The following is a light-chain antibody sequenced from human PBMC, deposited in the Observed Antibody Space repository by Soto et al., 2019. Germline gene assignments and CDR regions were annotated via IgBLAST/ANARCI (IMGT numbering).Light chain of an antibody. V-gene: IGLV2-11*01. CDR2: DVS. J-gene: IGLJ2*01. CDR1: SSDVGIYNY. Sequence: QSALTQPRSVSGSPGQSFTISCTGTSSDVGIYNYVSWYQQHPGKAPKLMIYDVSERPSGVPDRVSGSKSGNTASLTISGLQAEDEADYCCCSYAGSYTLVFGGGTKVTVL. CDR3: CSYAGSYTLV.